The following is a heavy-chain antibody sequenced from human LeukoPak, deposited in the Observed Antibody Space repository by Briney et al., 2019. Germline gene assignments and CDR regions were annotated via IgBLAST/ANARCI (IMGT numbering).Heavy chain of an antibody. Sequence: SETLSLTCTVSGGSISSYYWSWIRQPAGKGLEWIGRIYTSGSTNYNPSLKSRVTMSVDTSKNQFSLKLSSVTAADTAVYYCARDNMDNWNYDGMDVWGQGTMVTVSS. D-gene: IGHD1-20*01. CDR1: GGSISSYY. J-gene: IGHJ6*02. V-gene: IGHV4-4*07. CDR3: ARDNMDNWNYDGMDV. CDR2: IYTSGST.